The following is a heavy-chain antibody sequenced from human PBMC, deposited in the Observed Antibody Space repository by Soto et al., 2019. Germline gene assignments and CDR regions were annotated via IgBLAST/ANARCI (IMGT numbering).Heavy chain of an antibody. J-gene: IGHJ5*02. CDR2: IYRSGST. Sequence: QLQLQESGSGLVKPSQTLSLTCAVSGGSISSGGYSWSWIRQPPGKGLEWIGYIYRSGSTYYNPSLKSRVTISVDRSKNQFSLKLSSVTAADTAVYYCARGYGSGRSGWFDPWGQGTLVTVSS. CDR3: ARGYGSGRSGWFDP. D-gene: IGHD3-10*01. CDR1: GGSISSGGYS. V-gene: IGHV4-30-2*01.